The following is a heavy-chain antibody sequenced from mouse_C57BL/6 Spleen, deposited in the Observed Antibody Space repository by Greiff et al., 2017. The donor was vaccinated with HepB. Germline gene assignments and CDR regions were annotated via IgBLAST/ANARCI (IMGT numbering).Heavy chain of an antibody. D-gene: IGHD2-2*01. CDR3: ARGDYGYDVGAWFAY. Sequence: VHVKQSGPELVKPGASVKISCKASGYSFTDYNMNWVKQSNGKSLEWIGVINPNYGTTSYNQKFKGKATLTVDQSSSTAYMQLNSLTSEDSAVYYCARGDYGYDVGAWFAYWGQGTLVTVSA. J-gene: IGHJ3*01. V-gene: IGHV1-39*01. CDR1: GYSFTDYN. CDR2: INPNYGTT.